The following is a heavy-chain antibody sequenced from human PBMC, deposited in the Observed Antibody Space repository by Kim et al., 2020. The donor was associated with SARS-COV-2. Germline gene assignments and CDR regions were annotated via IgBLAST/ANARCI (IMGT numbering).Heavy chain of an antibody. V-gene: IGHV1-46*01. CDR2: PRGGST. J-gene: IGHJ4*02. CDR3: AARTGG. D-gene: IGHD3-10*01. Sequence: PRGGSTSYEQKVQGRVTMTRDTSTSTVYMELSSLRSEDTAVYYCAARTGGWGQGTLVTVSS.